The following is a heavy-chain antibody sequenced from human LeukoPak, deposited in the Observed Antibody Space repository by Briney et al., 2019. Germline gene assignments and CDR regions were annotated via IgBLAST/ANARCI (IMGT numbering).Heavy chain of an antibody. CDR2: IYPGDSDT. Sequence: GESLKVSCKASGYSFSNYWIAWVRQMPGKGLEWMGIIYPGDSDTRYSPSFQGQVTISADKSISTAYLQWSSLQASDTAMYYCAGGNGYNYSYWGQGTLVTVSS. CDR1: GYSFSNYW. CDR3: AGGNGYNYSY. V-gene: IGHV5-51*01. D-gene: IGHD5-24*01. J-gene: IGHJ4*02.